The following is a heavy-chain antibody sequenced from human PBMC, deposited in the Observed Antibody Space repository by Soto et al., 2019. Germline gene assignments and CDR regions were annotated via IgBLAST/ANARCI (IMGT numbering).Heavy chain of an antibody. D-gene: IGHD3-9*01. CDR3: ARGDIFRYIDGLRKGFDY. Sequence: PGGSLRLSCAASGFPFSRYAIHWVRQAPGKGLEWVAVISYDGNNKYCADSVKGRFIVSRDNSKNTLSLQMNSLKTEDTAVYSCARGDIFRYIDGLRKGFDYWGQGTQVTVSS. V-gene: IGHV3-30-3*01. CDR2: ISYDGNNK. J-gene: IGHJ4*02. CDR1: GFPFSRYA.